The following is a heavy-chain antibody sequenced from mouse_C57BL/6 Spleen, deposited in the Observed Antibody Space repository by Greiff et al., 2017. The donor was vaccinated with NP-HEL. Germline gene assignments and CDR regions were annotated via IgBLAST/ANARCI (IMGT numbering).Heavy chain of an antibody. CDR2: ILPCSGST. J-gene: IGHJ3*01. V-gene: IGHV1-9*01. CDR1: CYPFTGYW. CDR3: AREYYGSGFAY. D-gene: IGHD1-1*01. Sequence: VPLQQSGAELIKPGASVKLSCKATCYPFTGYWIEWVKQGPGHGLEWVGEILPCSGSTNYNEKFKGKATCTADKATNTAYMQLSSLTTEDSAIYYCAREYYGSGFAYWGQGTLVTVSA.